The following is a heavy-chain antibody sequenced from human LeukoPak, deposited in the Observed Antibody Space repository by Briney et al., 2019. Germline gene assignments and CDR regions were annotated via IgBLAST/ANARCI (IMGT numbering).Heavy chain of an antibody. CDR2: IYPGDSDT. CDR3: ARRSLDFGMDV. V-gene: IGHV5-51*01. J-gene: IGHJ6*02. D-gene: IGHD3-10*01. CDR1: GYNFTIYW. Sequence: GESLKISCKGSGYNFTIYWIGWVRQMPGKGLEWMGIIYPGDSDTRYSPSLQGQVSISADKSISAAYLQWTSLKASDSAMYYCARRSLDFGMDVWGQGTAVTVSS.